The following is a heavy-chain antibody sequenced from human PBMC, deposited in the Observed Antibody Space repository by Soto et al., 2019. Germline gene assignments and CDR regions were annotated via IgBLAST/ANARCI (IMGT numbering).Heavy chain of an antibody. J-gene: IGHJ4*02. Sequence: QVQLQESGPGLVKPSQTLSLTCTVSDDSLTTNKYAWTWIRQNPEKGLERIGYVYSNGNTRSSPSLQSRVSMSVDTSKSHFSLRLSSVTAADTAVYFCARASYFRPSGSYYFVSWGQGTLVTVSS. D-gene: IGHD3-10*01. CDR2: VYSNGNT. CDR3: ARASYFRPSGSYYFVS. CDR1: DDSLTTNKYA. V-gene: IGHV4-31*03.